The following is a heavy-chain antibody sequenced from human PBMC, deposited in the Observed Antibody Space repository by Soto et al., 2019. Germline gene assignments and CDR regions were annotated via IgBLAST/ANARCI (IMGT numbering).Heavy chain of an antibody. J-gene: IGHJ5*02. CDR2: IYSSGST. Sequence: LQLQESGPGLVKPSETLSLTCTVSGGSVRSSSYYWGWIRKPTGKGLEWIGSIYSSGSTYYNPSLNSRVIISVDPSKNQFALKLSSVTAADTAVYDCARHASGLDWFDPWGQGTLVTVSS. CDR1: GGSVRSSSYY. CDR3: ARHASGLDWFDP. D-gene: IGHD6-25*01. V-gene: IGHV4-39*01.